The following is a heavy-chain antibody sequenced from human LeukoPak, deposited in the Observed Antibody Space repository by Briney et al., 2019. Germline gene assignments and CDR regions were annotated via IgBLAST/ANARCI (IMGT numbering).Heavy chain of an antibody. J-gene: IGHJ4*02. CDR1: GGSISSGDYY. Sequence: KPSQTLSLTCTVSGGSISSGDYYWSWIRQPPGKGLEWMGYIYYSGSTYYNPSLKSRVTISVDTSKNQFSLKLSSVTAADTAVYYCARVVLRFLEWLPYFDYWGQGTLVTVSS. CDR3: ARVVLRFLEWLPYFDY. V-gene: IGHV4-30-4*08. CDR2: IYYSGST. D-gene: IGHD3-3*01.